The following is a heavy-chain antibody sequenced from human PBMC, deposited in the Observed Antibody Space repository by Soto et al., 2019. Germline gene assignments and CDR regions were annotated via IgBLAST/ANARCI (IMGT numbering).Heavy chain of an antibody. Sequence: GGSLRLSCAASGFTFSDYYMSWIRQAPGKGLEWVSYISSSGSTIYYADSVKGRFTISRDNAKNSLYLQMNSLRAEDTAVYYCAKDTRYYDILTGYYADYWGQGTLVTVSS. J-gene: IGHJ4*02. CDR3: AKDTRYYDILTGYYADY. D-gene: IGHD3-9*01. CDR1: GFTFSDYY. CDR2: ISSSGSTI. V-gene: IGHV3-11*01.